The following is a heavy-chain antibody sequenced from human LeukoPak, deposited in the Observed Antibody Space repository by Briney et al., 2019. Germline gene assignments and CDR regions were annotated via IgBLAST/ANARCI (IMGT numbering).Heavy chain of an antibody. J-gene: IGHJ4*02. V-gene: IGHV4-39*01. CDR2: IYYSGST. Sequence: PSETLSLTCTVSGGSITSINYYWGWIRQPPGAGLEWIGSIYYSGSTYYNPSLKSRVTISVDTSKNECSLKLSSVTAADTAVYYCARPGYSSGWYEFDYWGQGILVTVSS. D-gene: IGHD6-19*01. CDR1: GGSITSINYY. CDR3: ARPGYSSGWYEFDY.